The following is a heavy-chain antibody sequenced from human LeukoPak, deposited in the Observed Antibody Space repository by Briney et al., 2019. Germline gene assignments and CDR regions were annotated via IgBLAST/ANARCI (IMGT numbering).Heavy chain of an antibody. V-gene: IGHV3-30*02. D-gene: IGHD6-13*01. CDR1: GFTFSSYG. Sequence: GGSLRLPCAASGFTFSSYGMHWVRQAPGKGLEWVAFIRYDGSNKYYADSVKGRFTISRDNSKNTLYLQMNSLRAEDTAVYYCAKSRFPFTKLVHNYFDYWGQGTLVTVSS. J-gene: IGHJ4*02. CDR3: AKSRFPFTKLVHNYFDY. CDR2: IRYDGSNK.